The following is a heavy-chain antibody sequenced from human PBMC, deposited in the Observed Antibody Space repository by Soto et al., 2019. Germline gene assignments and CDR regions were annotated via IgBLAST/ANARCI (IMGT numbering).Heavy chain of an antibody. D-gene: IGHD1-1*01. V-gene: IGHV1-46*03. J-gene: IGHJ5*02. CDR3: ATSTGTTSGRGFFDP. CDR2: INPSGGST. CDR1: GYTFTSYY. Sequence: GASVKVSCKASGYTFTSYYMHWVRQAPGQGLEWMGIINPSGGSTSYAQKFQGRVTMTRDTSTSTVYMELSSLRSEDTAVYYCATSTGTTSGRGFFDPWGQGTRVTVSS.